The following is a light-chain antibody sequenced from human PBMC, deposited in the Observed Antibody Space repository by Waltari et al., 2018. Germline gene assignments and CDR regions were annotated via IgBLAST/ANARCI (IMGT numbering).Light chain of an antibody. V-gene: IGKV3-20*01. CDR2: DAS. CDR1: QRVGNNY. CDR3: QQYGDSPLYT. J-gene: IGKJ2*01. Sequence: EIVLTQSPGTLSLSPGERATLSCRASQRVGNNYLTWYQQKPGQAPRLLIYDASTRASGIPDRFSGGGSGTDFTLTISRLEPEDLAVYYCQQYGDSPLYTFGQGTKLEI.